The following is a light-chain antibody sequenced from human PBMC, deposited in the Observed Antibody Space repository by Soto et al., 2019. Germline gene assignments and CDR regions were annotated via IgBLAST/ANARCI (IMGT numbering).Light chain of an antibody. V-gene: IGKV1-5*01. CDR1: QSISSR. Sequence: DLQMTQSPSTLSASVGDRVTITCRASQSISSRLAWYQKQPGKATKLLIYDAPCLVSGGPSRFSGSGSCTEFTPTISSLQPDDFATYYCQQYNSYSTWTFGQGTKVEIK. CDR2: DAP. J-gene: IGKJ1*01. CDR3: QQYNSYSTWT.